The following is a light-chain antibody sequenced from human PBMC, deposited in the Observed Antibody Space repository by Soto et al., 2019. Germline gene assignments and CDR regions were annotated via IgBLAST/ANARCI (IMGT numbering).Light chain of an antibody. V-gene: IGKV3-11*01. CDR1: QSVSSY. CDR3: QQRSNWPPLT. CDR2: DAS. J-gene: IGKJ5*01. Sequence: EIVLTQSPATLSLSPGERATLSCRASQSVSSYLAWYQQKPGQAPRLLIYDASNRATGIPARFSGIGSGTDFTLTIISLEPEDFAVYYCQQRSNWPPLTFGQGTRLEIK.